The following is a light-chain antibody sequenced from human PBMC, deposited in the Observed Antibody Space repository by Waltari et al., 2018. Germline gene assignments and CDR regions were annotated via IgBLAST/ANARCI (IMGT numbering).Light chain of an antibody. J-gene: IGLJ2*01. CDR3: CSYAGSSTSVV. CDR1: SSDVGSYNL. Sequence: QSALTQPAPVSGSPGQSITISCTGTSSDVGSYNLVSWYQQPPGKAPKLMIYEGSKRPSGVSNRFSGSKSGNTASLTISGLQAEDEADYYCCSYAGSSTSVVFGGGTKLTVL. V-gene: IGLV2-23*01. CDR2: EGS.